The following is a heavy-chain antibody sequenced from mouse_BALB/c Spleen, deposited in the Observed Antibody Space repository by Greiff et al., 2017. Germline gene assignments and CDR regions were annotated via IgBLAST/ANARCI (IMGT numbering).Heavy chain of an antibody. CDR2: ILPGSGST. V-gene: IGHV1-9*01. CDR1: GYTFSSYW. D-gene: IGHD1-1*01. J-gene: IGHJ1*01. Sequence: VQLVESGAELMKPGASVKISCKATGYTFSSYWIEWVKQRPGHGLEWIGEILPGSGSTNYNEKFKGKATFTADTSSNTAYMQLSSLTSEDSAVYYCARTYYYGSSYWYFDVWGAGTTVTVSS. CDR3: ARTYYYGSSYWYFDV.